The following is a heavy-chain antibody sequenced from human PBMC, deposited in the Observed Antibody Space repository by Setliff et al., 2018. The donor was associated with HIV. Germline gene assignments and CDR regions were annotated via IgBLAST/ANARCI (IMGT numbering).Heavy chain of an antibody. CDR1: GVSINSGGFS. CDR2: IRDTGNT. V-gene: IGHV4-31*03. Sequence: TLSLTCPVSGVSINSGGFSWGWIRQLSGKGLEWIGYIRDTGNTYHNPSLRSRLTISSDRSKNQSSLKLTSVAAADTAVYYCARVPPHIGTTVTPNAFDIWGQGTMVTVSS. D-gene: IGHD4-17*01. J-gene: IGHJ3*02. CDR3: ARVPPHIGTTVTPNAFDI.